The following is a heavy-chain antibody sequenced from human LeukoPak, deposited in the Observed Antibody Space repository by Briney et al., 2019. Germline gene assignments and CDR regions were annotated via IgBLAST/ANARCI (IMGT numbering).Heavy chain of an antibody. CDR2: IHDNGDS. J-gene: IGHJ4*02. CDR3: ARALSGCGGTCPSDH. D-gene: IGHD2-15*01. Sequence: PSETLSLTCTVSGGSISGYFWSWIRQPAGKGLEWIGRIHDNGDSNHNPSLKSRVTMALDTSGNQVSLKLTSVTAADTAVYYCARALSGCGGTCPSDHWGPGTLVTVSS. CDR1: GGSISGYF. V-gene: IGHV4-4*07.